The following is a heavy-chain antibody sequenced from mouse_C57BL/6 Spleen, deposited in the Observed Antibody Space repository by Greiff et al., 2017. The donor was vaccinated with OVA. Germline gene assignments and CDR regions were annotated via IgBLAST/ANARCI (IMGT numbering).Heavy chain of an antibody. D-gene: IGHD4-1*01. V-gene: IGHV5-17*01. Sequence: EVQVVESGGGLVKPGGSLKLSCAASGFTFSDYGMHWVRQAPEKGLEWVAYISSGSSTIYYADTVKGRFTISRDNAKNTLFLQMTSLRSEDTAMYYCARLGLGWYFDVWGTGTTVTVSS. J-gene: IGHJ1*03. CDR1: GFTFSDYG. CDR3: ARLGLGWYFDV. CDR2: ISSGSSTI.